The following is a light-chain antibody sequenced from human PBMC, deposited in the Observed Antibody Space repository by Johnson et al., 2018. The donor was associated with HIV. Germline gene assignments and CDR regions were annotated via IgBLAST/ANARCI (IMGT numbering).Light chain of an antibody. CDR1: SSNIGNNF. V-gene: IGLV1-51*01. J-gene: IGLJ1*01. CDR2: DNN. Sequence: QSVLTQPPSVSAAPGQKVTISCSGSSSNIGNNFVSWYQQLPGRAPKLLIYDNNKRPSGISDRFSGSKSGTSATLGITGLQTGDEADYYCGTWDSSLSAHYVFGTGTKVTAL. CDR3: GTWDSSLSAHYV.